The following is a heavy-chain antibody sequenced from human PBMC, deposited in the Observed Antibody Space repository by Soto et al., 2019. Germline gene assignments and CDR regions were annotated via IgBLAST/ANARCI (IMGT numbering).Heavy chain of an antibody. CDR2: ISYSGST. D-gene: IGHD3-9*01. CDR1: GGSISSSSYY. J-gene: IGHJ4*02. V-gene: IGHV4-39*01. CDR3: ARQDYDILTGYYPYFDY. Sequence: PSETLSLTCTVSGGSISSSSYYWGWIRQPPGKGLEWIGSISYSGSTYYNPSLKSRVTISVDTSKNQFSLKLSYVTAADTAVYNGARQDYDILTGYYPYFDYWGQGTLVTVSS.